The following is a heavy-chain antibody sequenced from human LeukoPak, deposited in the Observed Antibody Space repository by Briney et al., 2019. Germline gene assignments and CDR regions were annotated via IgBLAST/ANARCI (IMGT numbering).Heavy chain of an antibody. D-gene: IGHD6-19*01. J-gene: IGHJ4*02. V-gene: IGHV3-11*01. CDR1: GFTFSDYY. CDR3: ARVDYSSGWYYFDY. Sequence: GGSLRLSCAASGFTFSDYYMSWIRQAPGKGLEWVSYISSSGSTIYYADSVKGRFTICRDNAKNSLYLQMNSLRAEDTAVYYCARVDYSSGWYYFDYWGQGTLVTVSS. CDR2: ISSSGSTI.